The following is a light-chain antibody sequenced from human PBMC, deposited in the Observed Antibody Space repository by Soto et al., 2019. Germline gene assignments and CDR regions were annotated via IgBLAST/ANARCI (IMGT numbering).Light chain of an antibody. V-gene: IGLV2-8*01. J-gene: IGLJ1*01. CDR2: EVT. CDR1: NSDVGGYDF. CDR3: SSYTSSTNYV. Sequence: QSALTQPPSASGSPGQSVTISCTGTNSDVGGYDFVSWYQHHPGKAPKLMVYEVTKRPSGVPDRFSGSKSGSTASLTVSGLQAEDEADYYCSSYTSSTNYVFGTGTKLTVL.